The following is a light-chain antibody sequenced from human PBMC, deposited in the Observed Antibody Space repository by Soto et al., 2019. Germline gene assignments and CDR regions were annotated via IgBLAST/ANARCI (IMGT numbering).Light chain of an antibody. CDR2: LGS. CDR3: QQSYSTPPT. J-gene: IGKJ1*01. CDR1: QSLLHSNGYNY. Sequence: GEPASISCRSSQSLLHSNGYNYLDWYLQKPGQSPQLLIYLGSNRASGVPDRFSGSGSGTDFTLTISSLQPEDFATYYCQQSYSTPPTFGQGTKVDIK. V-gene: IGKV2-28*01.